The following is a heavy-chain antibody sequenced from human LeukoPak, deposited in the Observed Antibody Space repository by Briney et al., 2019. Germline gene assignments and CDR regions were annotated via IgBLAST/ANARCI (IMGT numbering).Heavy chain of an antibody. D-gene: IGHD6-13*01. Sequence: VPLALKKRLVWVSRINSDGSSRNYADSVKGRFTISRDNAKNTLYLQMNSLRAEDTAVYYCASASSHRIAAGGDYWGQGTLVTVSS. V-gene: IGHV3-74*01. J-gene: IGHJ4*02. CDR2: INSDGSSR. CDR3: ASASSHRIAAGGDY.